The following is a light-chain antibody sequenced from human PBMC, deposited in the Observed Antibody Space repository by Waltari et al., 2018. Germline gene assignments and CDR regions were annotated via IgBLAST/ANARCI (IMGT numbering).Light chain of an antibody. V-gene: IGLV2-11*01. J-gene: IGLJ1*01. CDR1: SSDVGGYHY. CDR2: DVS. Sequence: QSALTPPPSVSGSPGQSVTISCTGTSSDVGGYHYVSWYQQHPGKAPKLMIYDVSKRPSGVPDRFSGSKSGNTASLTISGLQAEDEADYYCCSYAGSYPYVFGTGTKVTVL. CDR3: CSYAGSYPYV.